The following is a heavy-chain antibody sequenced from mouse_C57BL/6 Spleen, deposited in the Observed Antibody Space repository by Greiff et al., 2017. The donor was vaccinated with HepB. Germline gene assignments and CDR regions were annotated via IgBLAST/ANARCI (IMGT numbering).Heavy chain of an antibody. CDR2: ISDGGSYT. J-gene: IGHJ2*01. CDR1: GFTFSSYA. D-gene: IGHD1-1*01. Sequence: DVMLVESGGGLVKPGGSLKLSCAASGFTFSSYAMSWVRQTPEKRLEWVATISDGGSYTYYPDNVKGRFTISRDNAKNNLYLQMSHLKSEDTAMYYCARARITTVPFDYWGQGTTLTVSS. CDR3: ARARITTVPFDY. V-gene: IGHV5-4*03.